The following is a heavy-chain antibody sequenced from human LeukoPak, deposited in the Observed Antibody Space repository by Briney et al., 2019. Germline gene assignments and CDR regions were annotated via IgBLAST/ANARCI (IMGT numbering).Heavy chain of an antibody. D-gene: IGHD3-16*01. CDR1: GGSISSYY. CDR3: ARVWGDAFDI. V-gene: IGHV4-59*01. Sequence: SETLSLTCTVSGGSISSYYWSWIRQPPGKGLEWIGYIYYSGSTNYNPSLKSRVTISVDTSKNRFSLKLSSVTAADTAVYYCARVWGDAFDIWGQGTMVTVSS. CDR2: IYYSGST. J-gene: IGHJ3*02.